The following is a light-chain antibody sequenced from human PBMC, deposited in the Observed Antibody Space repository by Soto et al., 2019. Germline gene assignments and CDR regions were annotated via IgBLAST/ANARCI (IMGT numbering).Light chain of an antibody. V-gene: IGLV2-14*01. CDR2: EVT. J-gene: IGLJ1*01. CDR1: SSDVGGYNH. Sequence: SALTQPTSVSGSPGQSITISCTGTSSDVGGYNHVSWYHIHPGKAPKLIIYEVTSRPSGVSYRFSGSKSGNAASLTISGLQAEDEADYYCSSYASSSSYVFGGGTKVTVL. CDR3: SSYASSSSYV.